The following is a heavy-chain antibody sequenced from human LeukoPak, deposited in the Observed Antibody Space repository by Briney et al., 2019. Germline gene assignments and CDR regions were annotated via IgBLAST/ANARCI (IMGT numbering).Heavy chain of an antibody. CDR1: GFTLSNYS. CDR2: ISGSGFTI. J-gene: IGHJ4*02. CDR3: ARDYYSSGWSPLDY. D-gene: IGHD6-19*01. Sequence: GGSLRLSCAVSGFTLSNYSMNWVRQAPGKGLEWISYISGSGFTIHYADSVKGRFTISRDNAKNSLYLQMNSLRAEDTAVYYCARDYYSSGWSPLDYWGQGTLVTVSS. V-gene: IGHV3-48*01.